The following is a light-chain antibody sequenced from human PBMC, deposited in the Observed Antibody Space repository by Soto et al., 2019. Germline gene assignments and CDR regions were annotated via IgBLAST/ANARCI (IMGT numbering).Light chain of an antibody. CDR2: AAS. V-gene: IGKV3-20*01. Sequence: EIVLTQSPGTLSLSPVERATLSCMASQSVNNNFLSWYQQKPGQAPRLLMYAASSGATGIPDRFSGSGSGTDFTLTINRLEPEDFGVYYCQYYGNSRITFGQGTRLEIK. J-gene: IGKJ5*01. CDR3: QYYGNSRIT. CDR1: QSVNNNF.